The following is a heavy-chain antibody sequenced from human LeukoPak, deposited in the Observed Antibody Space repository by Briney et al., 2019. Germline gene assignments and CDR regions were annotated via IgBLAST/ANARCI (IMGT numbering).Heavy chain of an antibody. CDR3: AKESRDCSSTSCQGYFDL. D-gene: IGHD2-2*01. V-gene: IGHV3-23*01. Sequence: GALRLSCAASGFTLSSYWMTWIRQAPGKGLEWVSAISGSGGSTYYADSVKGRFTISRDNSKNSLYVHMNSLRAEDTAVYYCAKESRDCSSTSCQGYFDLWGRGTLVTVSS. CDR1: GFTLSSYW. J-gene: IGHJ2*01. CDR2: ISGSGGST.